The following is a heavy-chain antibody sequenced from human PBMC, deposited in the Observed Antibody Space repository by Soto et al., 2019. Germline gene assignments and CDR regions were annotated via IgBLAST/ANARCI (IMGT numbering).Heavy chain of an antibody. CDR1: GGSISGDH. Sequence: SETLSLTCTVSGGSISGDHWNWIRQPPGKGLKWIAYVSSSGSTKYNPSLKSRATISIDTTKNQFSLRLSSVTAADTAVYYCASGFYDSRGYSEAFDIWGQGTKVTVSS. D-gene: IGHD3-22*01. J-gene: IGHJ3*02. CDR3: ASGFYDSRGYSEAFDI. CDR2: VSSSGST. V-gene: IGHV4-59*01.